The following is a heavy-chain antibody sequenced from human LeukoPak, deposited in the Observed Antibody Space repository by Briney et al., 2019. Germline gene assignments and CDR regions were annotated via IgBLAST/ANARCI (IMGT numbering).Heavy chain of an antibody. V-gene: IGHV3-23*01. D-gene: IGHD1-14*01. CDR3: ARGTTDLDY. CDR1: GFTLNNYA. Sequence: GGSLRLSCAASGFTLNNYAMTWVRQAPGKGLEWVSLISSSGDATYYADSVQGRFTISRDNSRNTLYLHIDSLRVEDTATYYCARGTTDLDYWGQGTRVIVSS. CDR2: ISSSGDAT. J-gene: IGHJ4*02.